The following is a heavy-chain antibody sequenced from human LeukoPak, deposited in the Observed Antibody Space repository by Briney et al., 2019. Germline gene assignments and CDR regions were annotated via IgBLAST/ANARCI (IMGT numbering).Heavy chain of an antibody. CDR2: ISDSGDAS. Sequence: GGSLRLSCEVSGFIFSYYGMNWVRQAPGKGLEWVSAISDSGDASYYADSVKGRFTISRDNSKSTLYLQMNNLRAEDTALYYCAKERGHSKPFDYWGQGTLVTVSS. CDR1: GFIFSYYG. V-gene: IGHV3-23*01. J-gene: IGHJ4*02. CDR3: AKERGHSKPFDY. D-gene: IGHD4-23*01.